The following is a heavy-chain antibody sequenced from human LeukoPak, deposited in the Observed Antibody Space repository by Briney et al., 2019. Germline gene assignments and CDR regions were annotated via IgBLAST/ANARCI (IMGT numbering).Heavy chain of an antibody. CDR1: GFTFSSYS. CDR2: ISSSSSYI. J-gene: IGHJ4*02. V-gene: IGHV3-21*01. D-gene: IGHD1-26*01. CDR3: ARDKIVGATHFDY. Sequence: GGSLRLSCAASGFTFSSYSMNWVRQAPGKGLEWVSSISSSSSYIYYADSVKGRFTISRDNAKNSLYLQMNSMRAEDTAVYYCARDKIVGATHFDYWGQGTLVTVSS.